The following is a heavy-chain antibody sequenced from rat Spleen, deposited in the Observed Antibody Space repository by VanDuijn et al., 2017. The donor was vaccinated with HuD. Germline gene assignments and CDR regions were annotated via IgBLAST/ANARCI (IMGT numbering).Heavy chain of an antibody. Sequence: QVQLKESGPGLVQPSQTLSLTCTVSGFSLTTNSVHGVRQPPGKGLERMGGIWGDGSTYDNLGLKSRLIISGDTSNRQVFLKMTSLQTDDTAIYFCTRSGYYYSSYVPFFDYWGQGVMVTVSS. J-gene: IGHJ2*01. V-gene: IGHV2-1*01. CDR1: GFSLTTNS. D-gene: IGHD1-2*01. CDR3: TRSGYYYSSYVPFFDY. CDR2: IWGDGST.